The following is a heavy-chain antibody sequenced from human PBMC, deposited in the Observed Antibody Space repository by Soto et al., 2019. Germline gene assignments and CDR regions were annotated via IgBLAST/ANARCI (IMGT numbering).Heavy chain of an antibody. V-gene: IGHV3-23*01. CDR3: AKDRRDCSSTTCYYFYGMDV. CDR1: GFTFAGYV. Sequence: EVQLLESGGGLVQPGGSLGLTCAASGFTFAGYVMSWVRQAPGKGLEWVSSISGSGGGIYYADSVKGRFNISRDNSKNTLHMQRNSLRADYTAVYYCAKDRRDCSSTTCYYFYGMDVCGQGTTVTVSS. D-gene: IGHD2-2*01. CDR2: ISGSGGGI. J-gene: IGHJ6*02.